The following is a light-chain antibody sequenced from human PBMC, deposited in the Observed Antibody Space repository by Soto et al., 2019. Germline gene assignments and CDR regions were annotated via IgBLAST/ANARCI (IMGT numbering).Light chain of an antibody. Sequence: EVVMPQSPATLSVSAGERATVSCRASQSVSIKLAWYQQKPGQAPRLLIYDTSTRATGIPARFSGSGSGTDFTLTISRLEPEDFAFYYCQQGNTWPWTFGQGTKVDIK. J-gene: IGKJ1*01. CDR1: QSVSIK. V-gene: IGKV3-15*01. CDR3: QQGNTWPWT. CDR2: DTS.